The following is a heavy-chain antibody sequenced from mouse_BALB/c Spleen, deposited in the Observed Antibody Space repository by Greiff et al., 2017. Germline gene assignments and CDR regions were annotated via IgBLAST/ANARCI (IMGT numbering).Heavy chain of an antibody. CDR3: ATRYDDAMDY. CDR2: ISTYYGNT. V-gene: IGHV1-67*01. CDR1: SYTFTDYA. D-gene: IGHD2-14*01. J-gene: IGHJ4*01. Sequence: VQLQQSGPELVRPGVSVKISCTGSSYTFTDYAMHWVKQSHAKSLEWIGVISTYYGNTNYNQKFKGKATMTVDKSSSTAYMELARLTSEDSAVYYCATRYDDAMDYWGQGTSVTVAS.